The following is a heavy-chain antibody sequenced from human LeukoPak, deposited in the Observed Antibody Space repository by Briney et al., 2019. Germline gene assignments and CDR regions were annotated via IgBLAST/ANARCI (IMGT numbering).Heavy chain of an antibody. D-gene: IGHD1-26*01. CDR3: ARARSPTLGYFDL. J-gene: IGHJ2*01. V-gene: IGHV3-13*01. Sequence: PGGSLRLSCAASGFTFSSYDMHWVRQATGKGLEWVSAIGIAGDTYYLGSVKGRFTISRENAQNSLYLQMNSLRAGDTAVYYCARARSPTLGYFDLWGRGTLVTVSS. CDR1: GFTFSSYD. CDR2: IGIAGDT.